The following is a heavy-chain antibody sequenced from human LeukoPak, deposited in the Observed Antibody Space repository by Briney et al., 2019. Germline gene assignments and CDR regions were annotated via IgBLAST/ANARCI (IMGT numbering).Heavy chain of an antibody. CDR1: GFTFSSYW. Sequence: GGSLRLSCAASGFTFSSYWMSWVGQAPGKGLEGVANIKQDGSEKYYVDSVKGRFTISRDNAKNSVYLQMNSLRAEDTAVYYCARDSWYDTGLFDYWGQGTLVTVSS. V-gene: IGHV3-7*01. J-gene: IGHJ4*02. CDR3: ARDSWYDTGLFDY. D-gene: IGHD3-22*01. CDR2: IKQDGSEK.